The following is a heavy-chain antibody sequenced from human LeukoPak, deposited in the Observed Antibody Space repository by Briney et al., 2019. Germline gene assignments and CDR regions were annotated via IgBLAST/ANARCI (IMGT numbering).Heavy chain of an antibody. V-gene: IGHV3-23*01. CDR2: ISGSGGST. Sequence: GGSLRLSCAASGFTFSSYAMSWVRQAPGKGLEWVSAISGSGGSTYYADSVKGRFTISRDNSKNTLYLQMNSLRAEDTAVYYFAKDPLSRGTMVRGVTIDYWGQGTLVTVSS. J-gene: IGHJ4*02. CDR1: GFTFSSYA. D-gene: IGHD3-10*01. CDR3: AKDPLSRGTMVRGVTIDY.